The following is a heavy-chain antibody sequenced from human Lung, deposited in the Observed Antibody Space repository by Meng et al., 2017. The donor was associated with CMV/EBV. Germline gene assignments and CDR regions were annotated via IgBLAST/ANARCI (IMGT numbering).Heavy chain of an antibody. D-gene: IGHD1-1*01. CDR3: ARGTGTTQHYFDY. CDR1: RASISSFY. V-gene: IGHV4-59*01. CDR2: VSDSGSA. Sequence: SETLSLTXTISRASISSFYWRWIRQPPGKGLQWIGYVSDSGSAKYNPSLESRGTISRDRSRNQFYLNLNSVTAADTAMYFCARGTGTTQHYFDYWGQGKLVTVSS. J-gene: IGHJ4*02.